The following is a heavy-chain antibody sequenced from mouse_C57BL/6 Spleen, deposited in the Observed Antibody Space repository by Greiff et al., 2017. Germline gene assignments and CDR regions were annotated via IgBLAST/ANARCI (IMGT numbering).Heavy chain of an antibody. CDR2: ISSGSSTI. Sequence: EVHLVESGGCLVQPGGSLQLSCAASAFTFSDYGMHWVRQAPEKGLEWVAYISSGSSTIYYADTVKGRFTISRDNAKNTLFLQMTSLRSEDTAMYYCARDYYDYGSNYDYFAKWGQGATLTVST. CDR3: ARDYYDYGSNYDYFAK. CDR1: AFTFSDYG. D-gene: IGHD1-1*01. J-gene: IGHJ2*01. V-gene: IGHV5-17*01.